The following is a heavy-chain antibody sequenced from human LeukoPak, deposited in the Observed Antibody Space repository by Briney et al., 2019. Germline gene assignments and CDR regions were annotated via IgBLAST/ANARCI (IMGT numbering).Heavy chain of an antibody. V-gene: IGHV3-33*06. CDR3: AKTIVPAAPIYYYYMDV. CDR2: IWYDGTNK. J-gene: IGHJ6*03. CDR1: GFNFSSYG. D-gene: IGHD2-2*01. Sequence: GRSLRLSCEASGFNFSSYGMHGVRQAPGKGLEWVGVIWYDGTNKQYADSVKGRFTISRDNSKNTLYLLMNSLRAEDTAVYYCAKTIVPAAPIYYYYMDVWGNGTTLTVS.